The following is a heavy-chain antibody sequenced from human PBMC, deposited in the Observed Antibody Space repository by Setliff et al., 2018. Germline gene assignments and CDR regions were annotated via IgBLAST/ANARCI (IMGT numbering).Heavy chain of an antibody. CDR1: GGSISSGGFY. J-gene: IGHJ4*02. CDR3: ARESATIGEFPLYYFDK. CDR2: FHTGGAT. Sequence: SETLSLTCSVSGGSISSGGFYWSWIRQSAGRGLEWIGHFHTGGATDYNLSLKSRVTISLDSSKNQFSLRLSSVTAADAAVYFCARESATIGEFPLYYFDKWGQGVPVTVSS. V-gene: IGHV4-61*09. D-gene: IGHD3-10*01.